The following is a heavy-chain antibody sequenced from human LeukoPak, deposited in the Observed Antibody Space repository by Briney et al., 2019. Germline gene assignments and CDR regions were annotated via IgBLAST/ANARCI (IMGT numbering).Heavy chain of an antibody. V-gene: IGHV3-30*18. D-gene: IGHD3-22*01. CDR1: GFTFSSYG. CDR2: ISYDGSNI. Sequence: GRSLRLSCAASGFTFSSYGMHWVRQAPGKGLEWVAVISYDGSNIYYADSVKGRFTISRDNSKNTLYLQMNSLRAEDTAVYYCAKDKRRYYYDSSGPLDVWGQGTTVTVSS. J-gene: IGHJ6*02. CDR3: AKDKRRYYYDSSGPLDV.